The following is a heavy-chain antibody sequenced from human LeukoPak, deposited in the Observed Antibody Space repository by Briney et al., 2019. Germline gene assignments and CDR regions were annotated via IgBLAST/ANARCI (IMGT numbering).Heavy chain of an antibody. CDR3: ALFGYPFDY. J-gene: IGHJ4*02. V-gene: IGHV3-30*03. Sequence: HAGRSLRLSCAASGFTFSSYGMHWVHQAPGKGLEWVAVISYDGSNKYYADSVKGRFTISRDNSKNTLYLQMNSLRAEDTAVYYCALFGYPFDYWGQGTLVTVSS. CDR1: GFTFSSYG. CDR2: ISYDGSNK. D-gene: IGHD5-12*01.